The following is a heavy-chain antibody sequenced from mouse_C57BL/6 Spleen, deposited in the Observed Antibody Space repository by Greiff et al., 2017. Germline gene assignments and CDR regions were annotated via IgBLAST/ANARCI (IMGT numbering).Heavy chain of an antibody. Sequence: EVKLMESGPGLVKPSQSLSLTCSVTGYSITSGYYWNWIRQFPGNKLEWMGYISYDGSNNYNPSLKNRISITRDTSKNQFFLKLNSVTTEDTATYYCASAYDYDGAWFAYWGQGTLVTVSA. V-gene: IGHV3-6*01. CDR1: GYSITSGYY. CDR3: ASAYDYDGAWFAY. CDR2: ISYDGSN. J-gene: IGHJ3*01. D-gene: IGHD2-4*01.